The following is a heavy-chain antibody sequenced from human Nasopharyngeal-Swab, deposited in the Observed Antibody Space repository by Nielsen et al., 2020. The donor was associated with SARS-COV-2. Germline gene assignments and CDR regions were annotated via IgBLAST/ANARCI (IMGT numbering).Heavy chain of an antibody. CDR2: INGGNGKT. CDR3: ARLGYSGYGARGFDY. Sequence: WVRQAPGQSLEWMGWINGGNGKTKYSQKFQGRVTITRDTSASTAYMELSSLRSEDTAVYYCARLGYSGYGARGFDYWGQGTLVTVSS. D-gene: IGHD5-12*01. V-gene: IGHV1-3*01. J-gene: IGHJ4*02.